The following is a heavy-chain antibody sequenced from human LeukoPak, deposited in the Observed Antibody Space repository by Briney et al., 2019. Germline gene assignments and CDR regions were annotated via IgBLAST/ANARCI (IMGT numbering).Heavy chain of an antibody. CDR1: GYTFTGYY. CDR3: ARSHRSYYYYYMDV. J-gene: IGHJ6*03. V-gene: IGHV1-2*02. CDR2: INPNSGGT. Sequence: ASVKVSCNTFGYTFTGYYMHWVRQAPGQGLEWMGWINPNSGGTNYAQKFQGRVTMTRDTSISTAYMELSSLRSEDTAVYYCARSHRSYYYYYMDVWGKGTTVKISS.